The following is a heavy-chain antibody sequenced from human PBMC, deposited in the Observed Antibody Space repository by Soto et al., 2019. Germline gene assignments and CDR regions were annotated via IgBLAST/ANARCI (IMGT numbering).Heavy chain of an antibody. V-gene: IGHV5-51*01. CDR3: ARLGFAPNCTNGVCGGYYYYGMDV. D-gene: IGHD2-8*01. CDR2: IYPGDSDT. Sequence: GESLKISCKGSGFSFTSYWIGWVRQMPGKGLEWMGIIYPGDSDTRYSPSFQGQVTISADKSISTAYLQWSSLKASDTAMYYCARLGFAPNCTNGVCGGYYYYGMDVWGQGTTVTVSS. CDR1: GFSFTSYW. J-gene: IGHJ6*02.